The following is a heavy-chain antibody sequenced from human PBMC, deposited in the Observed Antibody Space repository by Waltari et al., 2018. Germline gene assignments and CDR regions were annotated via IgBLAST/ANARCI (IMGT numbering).Heavy chain of an antibody. CDR2: INHSGST. V-gene: IGHV4-34*01. D-gene: IGHD7-27*01. J-gene: IGHJ3*02. CDR3: ARADDFLGAFDI. CDR1: GGSLSGYY. Sequence: QVQLQQWGAGLLKPSETLSLTCAVYGGSLSGYYWSWVRQPPGKGLDWIGEINHSGSTNYNPSLKSRVTISVDTSKNQFSLKLSSVTAADTAVYYCARADDFLGAFDIWGQGTMVTVSS.